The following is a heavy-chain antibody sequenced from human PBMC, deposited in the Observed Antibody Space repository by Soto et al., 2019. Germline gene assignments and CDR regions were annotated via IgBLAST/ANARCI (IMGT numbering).Heavy chain of an antibody. CDR1: GFSLSNARMG. J-gene: IGHJ5*02. D-gene: IGHD6-13*01. Sequence: SGPTLVNPTETLTLTCTVSGFSLSNARMGVSWIRQPPGKALEWLAHIFSNDEKSYSTSLKSRLTISKDTSKSQVVLTMTNMDPVDTATYYCARMYFSLAAAGTGDYNWFDPWGQGTLVTVSS. V-gene: IGHV2-26*01. CDR3: ARMYFSLAAAGTGDYNWFDP. CDR2: IFSNDEK.